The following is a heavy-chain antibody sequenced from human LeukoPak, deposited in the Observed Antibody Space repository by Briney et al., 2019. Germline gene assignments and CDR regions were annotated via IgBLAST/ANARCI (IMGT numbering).Heavy chain of an antibody. CDR1: GFTFSSYA. Sequence: GGSLRLSCAASGFTFSSYAMTWVRQAPWKGLEWVSTISGSGGSTFHADSVKGRFTISRDNSKNTLYLQMTSLRAEDTALYYCAKEGLVAIFGVVITGFDYWGQGILVTVSS. V-gene: IGHV3-23*01. CDR2: ISGSGGST. CDR3: AKEGLVAIFGVVITGFDY. D-gene: IGHD3-3*01. J-gene: IGHJ4*02.